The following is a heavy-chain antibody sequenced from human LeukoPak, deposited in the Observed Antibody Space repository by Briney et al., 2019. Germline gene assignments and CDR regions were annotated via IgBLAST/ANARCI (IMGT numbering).Heavy chain of an antibody. CDR1: GQSISSAYY. V-gene: IGHV4-38-2*02. CDR3: ARDPTTVVTLPYYFDF. D-gene: IGHD4-23*01. CDR2: TYHSGST. J-gene: IGHJ4*02. Sequence: SETLSLTCAVSGQSISSAYYWGGSQQPPGKGLEWIGSTYHSGSTYYNPSLKSRVTISVDTSKSQFFLKLTSVTAADTAVYYCARDPTTVVTLPYYFDFWGQGTLVTVSA.